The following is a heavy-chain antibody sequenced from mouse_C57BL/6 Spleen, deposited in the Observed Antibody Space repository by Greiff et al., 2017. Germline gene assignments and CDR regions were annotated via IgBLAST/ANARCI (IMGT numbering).Heavy chain of an antibody. V-gene: IGHV5-17*01. J-gene: IGHJ2*01. CDR1: GFTFSDYG. D-gene: IGHD1-1*01. Sequence: EVQRVESGGGLVKPGGSLKLSCAASGFTFSDYGMHWVRQAPEKGLEWVAYISSGSSTIYYADTVKGRFTISRDNAKNTLFLQMTSLRSEDTAMYYCARGVYYGSSYDYFDYWGQGTTLTVSS. CDR3: ARGVYYGSSYDYFDY. CDR2: ISSGSSTI.